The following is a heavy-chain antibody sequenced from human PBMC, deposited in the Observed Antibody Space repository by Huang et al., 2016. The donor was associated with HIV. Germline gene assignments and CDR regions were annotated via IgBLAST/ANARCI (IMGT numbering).Heavy chain of an antibody. CDR2: VIPIFCTA. V-gene: IGHV1-69*13. J-gene: IGHJ4*02. D-gene: IGHD3-22*01. CDR3: ARARGYYDSSVSYYFDY. CDR1: GGTFSSYA. Sequence: QVQLVQSGAEVKKPGSSVKVSCKASGGTFSSYAISWGRQAPGQGLEWMGGVIPIFCTANYAQKFQGRVTITADESTSTAYMELSSLRSEDTAVYYCARARGYYDSSVSYYFDYWGQGTLVTVSS.